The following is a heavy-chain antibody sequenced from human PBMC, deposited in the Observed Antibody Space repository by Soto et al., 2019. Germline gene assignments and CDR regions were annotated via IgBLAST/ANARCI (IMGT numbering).Heavy chain of an antibody. D-gene: IGHD2-15*01. CDR2: ISSSSSTI. V-gene: IGHV3-48*01. CDR1: GFTFSSYS. Sequence: GGSLRLSCAASGFTFSSYSMNWVRQAPGKGLEWVSYISSSSSTIYYADSVKGRFTISRDNAKNSLYLQMNSLRAEDTAVYYCAKGDCSGGSCDYYYYGMDVWGQGTTVTVSS. CDR3: AKGDCSGGSCDYYYYGMDV. J-gene: IGHJ6*02.